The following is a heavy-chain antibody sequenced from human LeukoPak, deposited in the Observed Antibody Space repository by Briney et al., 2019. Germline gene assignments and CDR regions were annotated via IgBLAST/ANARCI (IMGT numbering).Heavy chain of an antibody. Sequence: GGSLRLSCAASGFTFSSYAMSWVRQAPGKGLEWVSAISGSGGSTYYADSVKGRFTISRDNSKNTLYLQMNSLRAEDTAVYCSAKGGPYSSGWPNYYYYYMDVWGKGTTVTISS. D-gene: IGHD6-19*01. CDR1: GFTFSSYA. CDR2: ISGSGGST. V-gene: IGHV3-23*01. J-gene: IGHJ6*03. CDR3: AKGGPYSSGWPNYYYYYMDV.